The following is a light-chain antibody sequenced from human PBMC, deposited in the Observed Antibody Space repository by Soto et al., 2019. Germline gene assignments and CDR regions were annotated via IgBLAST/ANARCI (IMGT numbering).Light chain of an antibody. CDR3: QRYSNWPRT. J-gene: IGKJ4*01. Sequence: EIVMTQSPATLSVSPGERATLSCRASQSISITLAWYQQKPGQAPRLLIYGASTRATGIPARFSGSGSGTEFTLTISGLQSEDFAVYYCQRYSNWPRTFGGGTKVDIK. CDR1: QSISIT. V-gene: IGKV3-15*01. CDR2: GAS.